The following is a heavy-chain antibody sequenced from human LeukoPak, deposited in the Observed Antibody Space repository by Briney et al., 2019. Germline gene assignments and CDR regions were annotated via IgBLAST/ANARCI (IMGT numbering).Heavy chain of an antibody. D-gene: IGHD3-10*01. Sequence: GGSLRLSCAASGFTFSSYAMTWVRQAPGKGLEWVSAINSRGITSYYADSVKGRFTISRDNSNNTLFLQMNSLRAEDTAVYYCAKDPQWDVDRYGSGSYYLYWGQGTLVTVSS. CDR2: INSRGITS. CDR3: AKDPQWDVDRYGSGSYYLY. CDR1: GFTFSSYA. J-gene: IGHJ4*02. V-gene: IGHV3-23*01.